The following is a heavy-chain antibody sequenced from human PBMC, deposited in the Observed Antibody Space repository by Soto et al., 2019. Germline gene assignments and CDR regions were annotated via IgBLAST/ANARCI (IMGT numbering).Heavy chain of an antibody. D-gene: IGHD3-16*01. CDR3: ARWGNWKVADN. CDR2: IWYDGSNK. CDR1: GFTFSSHG. Sequence: QVQLVESGGGVVQPGRSLRLSCAASGFTFSSHGMHWVRQAPDKGLEWVAVIWYDGSNKYYADSVKGRFTISIDNSNNMLYLEMNRLRVEDTAIYYCARWGNWKVADNWGQGTLVTVSS. J-gene: IGHJ4*02. V-gene: IGHV3-33*01.